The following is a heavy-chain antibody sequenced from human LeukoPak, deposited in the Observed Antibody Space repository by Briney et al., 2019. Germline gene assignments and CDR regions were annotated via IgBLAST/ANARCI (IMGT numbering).Heavy chain of an antibody. CDR2: FSGSGGST. V-gene: IGHV3-23*01. Sequence: PGGSLRLSCAASGFTFSSYTMSWVRQAPGRGLEWVSAFSGSGGSTYYADSVKGRFTISRDNSRNTLYLQMNYLRAEDTAVYYCAKDHSLTLTTVSHYFDYWGQGTLVTVSS. D-gene: IGHD4-17*01. CDR3: AKDHSLTLTTVSHYFDY. J-gene: IGHJ4*02. CDR1: GFTFSSYT.